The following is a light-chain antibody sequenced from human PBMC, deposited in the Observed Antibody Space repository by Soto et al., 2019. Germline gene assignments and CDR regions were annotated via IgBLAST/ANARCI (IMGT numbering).Light chain of an antibody. CDR3: QQANSFPRP. J-gene: IGKJ5*01. Sequence: DIQLTQSPSSVAASVGDRVNITCRAIQGVSRWLAWYQQKPGKAPKILIYAASGMQSGVPSRLSGSGCGTDFSIMITSLQPEDFAADYCQQANSFPRPFGQGTRLEIK. CDR2: AAS. CDR1: QGVSRW. V-gene: IGKV1D-12*01.